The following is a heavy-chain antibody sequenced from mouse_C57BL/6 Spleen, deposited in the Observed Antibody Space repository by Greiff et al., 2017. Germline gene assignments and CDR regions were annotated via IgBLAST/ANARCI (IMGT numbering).Heavy chain of an antibody. CDR2: IHPNSGST. V-gene: IGHV1-64*01. Sequence: QVQLQQPGAELVKPGASVKLSCKASGYTFTSYWMHWVKQRPGQGLEWIGMIHPNSGSTNYNEKFKSKATLTVDKSSSTAYMQRSSLTSEDSAVYYCARGSWGPFFDYWGQGTTLTVSS. D-gene: IGHD4-1*01. CDR1: GYTFTSYW. J-gene: IGHJ2*01. CDR3: ARGSWGPFFDY.